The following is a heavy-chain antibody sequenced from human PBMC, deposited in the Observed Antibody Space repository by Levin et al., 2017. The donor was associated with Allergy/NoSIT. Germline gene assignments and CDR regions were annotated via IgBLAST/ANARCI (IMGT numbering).Heavy chain of an antibody. Sequence: SQTLSLTCAISGDSVSSNSAAWTWIRQSPSRGLEWLGRTYYRSRWYNDYAVSVKSRITINPDTSRNQFSLQLNSVTPEDTAVYYCARSGLDLTAVEEDCYDYWGQGALVTVSS. V-gene: IGHV6-1*01. D-gene: IGHD3/OR15-3a*01. CDR2: TYYRSRWYN. CDR3: ARSGLDLTAVEEDCYDY. J-gene: IGHJ4*02. CDR1: GDSVSSNSAA.